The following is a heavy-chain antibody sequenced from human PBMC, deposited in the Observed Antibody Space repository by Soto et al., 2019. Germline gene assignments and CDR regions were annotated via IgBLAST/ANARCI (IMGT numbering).Heavy chain of an antibody. V-gene: IGHV4-59*01. CDR2: IYYSGST. Sequence: SWTLDITCTVSGGCISSYYGSWIRQPPGKGLEWIGYIYYSGSTNYNPSLKSRVTISVDTSKNQFSLKLSSVTAADTAVYYCARDYIVATFYYYGMDVWGQGTTVTVSS. CDR1: GGCISSYY. J-gene: IGHJ6*02. CDR3: ARDYIVATFYYYGMDV. D-gene: IGHD5-12*01.